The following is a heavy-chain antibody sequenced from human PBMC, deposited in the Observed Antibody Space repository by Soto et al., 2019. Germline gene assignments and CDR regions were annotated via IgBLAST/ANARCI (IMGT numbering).Heavy chain of an antibody. V-gene: IGHV1-46*01. D-gene: IGHD1-7*01. CDR3: ASLTRYNRNYGAIDI. Sequence: ASVKVSCKASGYTFTSYYMHWVRQAPGQGLEWMGIINPSGGSTSYAQKFQGRVTMTRDTSTSTVYMELSSLRSEDTAVYYCASLTRYNRNYGAIDIRGQATIVTLSS. CDR1: GYTFTSYY. J-gene: IGHJ3*02. CDR2: INPSGGST.